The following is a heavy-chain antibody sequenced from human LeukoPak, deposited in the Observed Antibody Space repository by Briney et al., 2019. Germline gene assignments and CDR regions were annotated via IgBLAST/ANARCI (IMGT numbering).Heavy chain of an antibody. Sequence: GGSLRLSCAASGFTFSSYAMSWVRQAPGKGLEWVSAISGSGGGTYYADSVKGRFTISRDNSKNTLYLQMNSLRAEDTAVYYCARDPCYDSSPFDYWGQGTLVTVSS. CDR2: ISGSGGGT. V-gene: IGHV3-23*01. D-gene: IGHD3-22*01. CDR1: GFTFSSYA. J-gene: IGHJ4*02. CDR3: ARDPCYDSSPFDY.